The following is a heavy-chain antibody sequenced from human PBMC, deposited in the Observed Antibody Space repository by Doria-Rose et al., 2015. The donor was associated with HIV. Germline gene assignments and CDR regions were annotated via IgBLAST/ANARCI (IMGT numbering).Heavy chain of an antibody. CDR3: ARIKSSRWYHKYYFDF. J-gene: IGHJ4*02. CDR2: IFSDDER. V-gene: IGHV2-26*01. D-gene: IGHD6-13*01. CDR1: GVSLSSPGMG. Sequence: QITLKESGPVLVRPTETLTLTCTVSGVSLSSPGMGVSWIRQPPGKALEWLANIFSDDERSHKTSLKSRPTISRGTSKSQVVLTMTDMDPVDTATYYCARIKSSRWYHKYYFDFWGQGTLVIVSA.